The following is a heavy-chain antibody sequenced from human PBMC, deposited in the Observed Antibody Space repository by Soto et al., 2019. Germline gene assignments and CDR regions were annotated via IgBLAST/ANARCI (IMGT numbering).Heavy chain of an antibody. CDR1: GFTFRDYT. J-gene: IGHJ4*02. CDR2: INGRGNYI. CDR3: VREDGIVGANSAFDY. V-gene: IGHV3-21*01. Sequence: PGGSLRLSCAASGFTFRDYTMSWVRQAPGKGLEWVSSINGRGNYIYYADSVKGRFTISRDNAKNSPYLQMDRLRAEDTALYYCVREDGIVGANSAFDYWGLGALVTVSS. D-gene: IGHD1-26*01.